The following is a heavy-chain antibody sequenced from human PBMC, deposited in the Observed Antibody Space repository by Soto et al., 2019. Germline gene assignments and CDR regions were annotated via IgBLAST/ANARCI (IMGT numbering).Heavy chain of an antibody. D-gene: IGHD3-16*02. J-gene: IGHJ4*02. Sequence: EVQLVESGGGLVEPGGSLKRSCTASGVSLSNAWMSWVRQAPGRGLEWVARILTETDGGTTDYAAPVRGRFTISRDYSKNTLYLKMSSLKTEDTAVYYCTPYDFIWGSDRYRWPYWGQGPLVTVSS. CDR3: TPYDFIWGSDRYRWPY. V-gene: IGHV3-15*01. CDR2: ILTETDGGTT. CDR1: GVSLSNAW.